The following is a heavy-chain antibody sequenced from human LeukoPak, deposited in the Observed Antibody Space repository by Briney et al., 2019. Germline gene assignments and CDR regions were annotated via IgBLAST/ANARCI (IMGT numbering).Heavy chain of an antibody. J-gene: IGHJ4*02. V-gene: IGHV4-34*01. CDR1: GGSFSGYY. CDR2: INHSGST. Sequence: SETLSLTCAVYGGSFSGYYWSWIRQPPGEGLEWIGEINHSGSTNYNPSLKSRVTISVDTSKNQFSLKLSSVTAADTAVYYCARVRVTMVRGPTDYWGQGTLVTVSS. CDR3: ARVRVTMVRGPTDY. D-gene: IGHD3-10*01.